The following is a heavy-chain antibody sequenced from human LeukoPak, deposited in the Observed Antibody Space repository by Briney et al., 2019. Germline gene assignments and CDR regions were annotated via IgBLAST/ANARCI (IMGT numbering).Heavy chain of an antibody. CDR3: ARRVVNNRNWYFDL. D-gene: IGHD4-23*01. V-gene: IGHV5-51*01. Sequence: GESLKISCKGSGYSFIRNWIGWVRQMPGKGLEWMAIIYPGHSDTRYSPSFQGQVTISADKSINTAYLQWSSLKASDTAMYYCARRVVNNRNWYFDLWGRGTLVTVSS. J-gene: IGHJ2*01. CDR2: IYPGHSDT. CDR1: GYSFIRNW.